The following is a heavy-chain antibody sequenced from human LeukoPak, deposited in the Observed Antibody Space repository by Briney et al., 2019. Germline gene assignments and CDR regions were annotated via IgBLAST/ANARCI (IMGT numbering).Heavy chain of an antibody. CDR2: VDPEDGET. J-gene: IGHJ4*02. D-gene: IGHD3-16*01. V-gene: IGHV1-69-2*01. Sequence: ASVKVSCKVSGYTFTDYYMHWVQQAPGKGLEWMGLVDPEDGETIYAEKFQGRVTITADTSTDTAYMELSSLRSEDTAVYYCATIPYLDLVCYWGQGTLVTVSS. CDR3: ATIPYLDLVCY. CDR1: GYTFTDYY.